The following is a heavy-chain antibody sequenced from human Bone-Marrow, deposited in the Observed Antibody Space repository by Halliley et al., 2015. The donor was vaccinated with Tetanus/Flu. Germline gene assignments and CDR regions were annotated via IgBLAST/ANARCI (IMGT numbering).Heavy chain of an antibody. CDR3: ARVGSGWYNNWFDP. V-gene: IGHV1-18*01. D-gene: IGHD6-19*01. CDR2: INGYNGGT. J-gene: IGHJ5*02. Sequence: GWINGYNGGTRYAQKFQGRVPVTIDTSTSTAYMELRSLRSDDTAIYYCARVGSGWYNNWFDPWGQGTLVTVSS.